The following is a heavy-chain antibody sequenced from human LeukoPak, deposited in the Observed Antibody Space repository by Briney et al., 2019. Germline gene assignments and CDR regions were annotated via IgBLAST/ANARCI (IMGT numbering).Heavy chain of an antibody. V-gene: IGHV1-18*01. CDR3: ARDYGYYYGSGSYWDSYYYGMDV. D-gene: IGHD3-10*01. CDR1: GYTFTSYG. CDR2: ISAYNGNT. J-gene: IGHJ6*02. Sequence: ASVTVSCTASGYTFTSYGISWVRQAPGQGLEWMGWISAYNGNTNYAQKLQGRVTMPTHTSTGTAYMELRSLRSDYTAVYYCARDYGYYYGSGSYWDSYYYGMDVWGQGTTVTVSS.